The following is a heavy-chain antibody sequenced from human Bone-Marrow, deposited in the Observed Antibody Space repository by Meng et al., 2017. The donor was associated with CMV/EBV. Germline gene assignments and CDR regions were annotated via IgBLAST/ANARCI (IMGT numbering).Heavy chain of an antibody. Sequence: GGSLRLSCAPSGFSVSSNYMSWVRQAPGKGLEWVSITYSGGDTYYADSVKGRFTISRDSSKNTVYLQMNSLTLEDTAVYYCAGSTVVNVGGFWGRGSLVTVSS. J-gene: IGHJ4*02. CDR2: TYSGGDT. V-gene: IGHV3-66*02. D-gene: IGHD4-23*01. CDR3: AGSTVVNVGGF. CDR1: GFSVSSNY.